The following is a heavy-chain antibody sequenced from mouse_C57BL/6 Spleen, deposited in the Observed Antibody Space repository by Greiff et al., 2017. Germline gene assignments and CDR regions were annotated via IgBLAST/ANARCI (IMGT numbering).Heavy chain of an antibody. D-gene: IGHD1-1*01. V-gene: IGHV5-4*01. Sequence: EVKLMESGGGLVKPGGSLKLSCAASGFTFSSYAMSWVRQTPGKGLEWVATISDGGSYTYYPDNVKGRFTISRDNAKNNRYLQMSHLKSEDTAMYDCAREGDYGSSPWCVDYWGQGTTLTVSS. CDR2: ISDGGSYT. J-gene: IGHJ2*01. CDR1: GFTFSSYA. CDR3: AREGDYGSSPWCVDY.